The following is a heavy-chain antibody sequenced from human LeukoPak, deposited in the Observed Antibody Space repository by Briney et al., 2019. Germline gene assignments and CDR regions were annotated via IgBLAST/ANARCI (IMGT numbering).Heavy chain of an antibody. D-gene: IGHD6-13*01. CDR1: GFTFSSYA. CDR2: ISGSGGST. CDR3: AKDATSSWSAPLDY. J-gene: IGHJ4*02. Sequence: GGSLRLSCVASGFTFSSYAMSWVRQAPGKGLEWVSTISGSGGSTYYADSVKGRFTISRDNSKNTLYLQVNSLRAEDTAKYYCAKDATSSWSAPLDYWGQGTLVTVSS. V-gene: IGHV3-23*01.